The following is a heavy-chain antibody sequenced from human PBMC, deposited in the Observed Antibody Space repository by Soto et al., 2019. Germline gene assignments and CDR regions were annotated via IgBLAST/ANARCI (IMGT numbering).Heavy chain of an antibody. CDR2: ISYDGRNK. Sequence: QVQLVESGGGVVQPGRSLRLSCAASGFTFSSYGMHWVRQAPGKGLEWVAVISYDGRNKYYADSVKGRFTISRDKSKNTLYLQPNSLRAEDTAVYYCAKDLAYYDSRGPTMYYYYYGVDVWGQGTTVTVSS. D-gene: IGHD3-22*01. V-gene: IGHV3-30*18. CDR3: AKDLAYYDSRGPTMYYYYYGVDV. CDR1: GFTFSSYG. J-gene: IGHJ6*02.